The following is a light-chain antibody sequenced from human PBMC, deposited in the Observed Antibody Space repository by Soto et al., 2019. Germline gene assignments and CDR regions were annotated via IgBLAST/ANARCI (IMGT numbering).Light chain of an antibody. Sequence: DIQMTQSPSSLSASIGDRITITCRASQSISTYLNWYQQKPGKAPSLLIYGASTLQSRVPSRFSGSGSATDFTLTISRLQPEDFATYYCQQTCITPPLTFGGGTKVEIK. CDR3: QQTCITPPLT. J-gene: IGKJ4*01. CDR1: QSISTY. CDR2: GAS. V-gene: IGKV1-39*01.